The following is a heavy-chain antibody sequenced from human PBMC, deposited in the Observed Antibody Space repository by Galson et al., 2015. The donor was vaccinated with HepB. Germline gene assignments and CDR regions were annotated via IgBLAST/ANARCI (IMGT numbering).Heavy chain of an antibody. J-gene: IGHJ4*02. Sequence: SVKVSCKASGGTLRGYAINWVRQAPGQGLEWMGRITLIFDTTYYAQKFQGRLTITADESTSTAYMELSSLTSEDTAVYYCARGSLTTIRKYFDYWGQGTLVTVAS. CDR2: ITLIFDTT. D-gene: IGHD4-11*01. CDR3: ARGSLTTIRKYFDY. CDR1: GGTLRGYA. V-gene: IGHV1-69*13.